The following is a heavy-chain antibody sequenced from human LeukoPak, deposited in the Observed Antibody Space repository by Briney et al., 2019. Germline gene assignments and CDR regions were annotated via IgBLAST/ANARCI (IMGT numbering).Heavy chain of an antibody. CDR2: IYTSGST. Sequence: KTSETLSLTCTVSGGSISSYYWSWIRQPAGKGLEWIGRIYTSGSTNYNPSLKSRVTMSVDTSKNQFSLKLSSVTAADTAVYYCARDGLWFGELRSKPYPFDPWGQGTLVTVSS. CDR3: ARDGLWFGELRSKPYPFDP. CDR1: GGSISSYY. V-gene: IGHV4-4*07. J-gene: IGHJ5*02. D-gene: IGHD3-10*01.